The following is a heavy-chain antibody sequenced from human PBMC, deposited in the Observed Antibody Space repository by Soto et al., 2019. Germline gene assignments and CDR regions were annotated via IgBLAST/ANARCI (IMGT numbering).Heavy chain of an antibody. D-gene: IGHD2-21*02. Sequence: EVLLVESGGGRVQPGGSLRLSCAASGFPFGGEGMHWVRHAPGKGLMWVSRMNGDGSSIAYADSVKGRFTISRDNANNNLYLQMNSLRADDTALYYCVRSYGDPPGWGQGTLVIVSS. V-gene: IGHV3-74*01. CDR1: GFPFGGEG. CDR3: VRSYGDPPG. CDR2: MNGDGSSI. J-gene: IGHJ4*02.